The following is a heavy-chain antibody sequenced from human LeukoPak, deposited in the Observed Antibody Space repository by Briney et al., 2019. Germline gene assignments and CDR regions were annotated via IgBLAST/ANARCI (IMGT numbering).Heavy chain of an antibody. Sequence: GGSLRLSCAASGFTFSGHWMSWVRQAPGKGLEWVANINQGGSDKYYVDSVKGRFTISRDNANNLLYLQMNSLGGEDTAVYYCTRDRSRAEDDWGQGTPVTVSS. CDR2: INQGGSDK. J-gene: IGHJ4*02. V-gene: IGHV3-7*01. D-gene: IGHD1-14*01. CDR3: TRDRSRAEDD. CDR1: GFTFSGHW.